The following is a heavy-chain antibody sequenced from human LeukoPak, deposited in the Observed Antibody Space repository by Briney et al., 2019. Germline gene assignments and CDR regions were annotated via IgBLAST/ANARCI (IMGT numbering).Heavy chain of an antibody. CDR3: AKDYGPKQLVFLDS. J-gene: IGHJ4*02. CDR2: ISENGGTT. V-gene: IGHV3-23*01. D-gene: IGHD6-13*01. CDR1: GFTFSSYA. Sequence: PGGSLRLSCAASGFTFSSYALSWVRQAPGKGLEWVSAISENGGTTFYADSMKGRFTITRDNSKNTLFVQMNSLRGEDTAVYYYAKDYGPKQLVFLDSWGQGTLVTVSS.